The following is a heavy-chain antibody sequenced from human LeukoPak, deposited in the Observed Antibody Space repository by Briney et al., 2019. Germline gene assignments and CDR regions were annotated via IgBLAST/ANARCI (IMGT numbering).Heavy chain of an antibody. Sequence: GASVKVSCKASGYTFTSYYMHWVRQAPGQGLEWMGIINPSGGSTSYAQKFQGRVTMTRDMSTSTIYMELSSLRSEDTAVYYCARVPGGDYYDSYPDYWGQGTLVTVSS. CDR3: ARVPGGDYYDSYPDY. J-gene: IGHJ4*02. CDR2: INPSGGST. CDR1: GYTFTSYY. V-gene: IGHV1-46*01. D-gene: IGHD3-22*01.